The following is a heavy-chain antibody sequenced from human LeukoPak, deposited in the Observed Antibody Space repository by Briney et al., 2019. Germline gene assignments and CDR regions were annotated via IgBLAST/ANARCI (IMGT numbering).Heavy chain of an antibody. J-gene: IGHJ5*02. V-gene: IGHV3-30-3*02. CDR1: GFSFSGYA. CDR3: AKKYSTGLDP. Sequence: GRSLRLSCAASGFSFSGYAIHWVRQAPGKGLEWVASISYNGRNKYYADSVKGRFTISRDNSKNTLYLQMNSLRAEDTAVYYCAKKYSTGLDPWGQGTLVTVSS. CDR2: ISYNGRNK. D-gene: IGHD1-26*01.